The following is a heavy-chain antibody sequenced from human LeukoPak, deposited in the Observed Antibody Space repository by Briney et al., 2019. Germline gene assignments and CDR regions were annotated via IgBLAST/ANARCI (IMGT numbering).Heavy chain of an antibody. CDR1: GGSISSYY. CDR3: ASHDYGDHVWFDP. CDR2: IYYSGST. V-gene: IGHV4-59*08. D-gene: IGHD4-17*01. Sequence: SETLSFTCTVSGGSISSYYWSWIRQPPGKGLEWIGYIYYSGSTNYNPSLQSRVTISVDTSKNQFSLKLSSVTAADTAVYYCASHDYGDHVWFDPWGQGTLVTVSS. J-gene: IGHJ5*02.